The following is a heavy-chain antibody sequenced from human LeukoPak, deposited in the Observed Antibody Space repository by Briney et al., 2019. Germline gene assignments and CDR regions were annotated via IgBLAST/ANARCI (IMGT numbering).Heavy chain of an antibody. CDR2: ISCSGSTI. CDR1: GFTFSSYE. D-gene: IGHD3-10*01. V-gene: IGHV3-48*03. CDR3: ARDEFNYDGSGSYYNFDY. J-gene: IGHJ4*02. Sequence: GGSLRLSCAASGFTFSSYEMNWVRQAPGKGLEWVSYISCSGSTIYYADSVKGRFTISRDNAKNSLYLQMNSLRAEDTAVYYCARDEFNYDGSGSYYNFDYWGQGTLVTVSS.